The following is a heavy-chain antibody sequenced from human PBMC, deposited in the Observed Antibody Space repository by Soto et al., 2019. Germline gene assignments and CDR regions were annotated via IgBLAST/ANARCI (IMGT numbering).Heavy chain of an antibody. J-gene: IGHJ5*02. D-gene: IGHD6-13*01. CDR1: GGSFSGYY. CDR2: INHSGST. CDR3: ARDGAAAGIDWFDP. Sequence: PSETLSLTCAVYGGSFSGYYWTWIRQPPGTGLEWIGEINHSGSTNYNPSLKSRVTISVDTSKNQFSLKLSSVTAADTAVYYCARDGAAAGIDWFDPWGQGTLVTVSS. V-gene: IGHV4-34*01.